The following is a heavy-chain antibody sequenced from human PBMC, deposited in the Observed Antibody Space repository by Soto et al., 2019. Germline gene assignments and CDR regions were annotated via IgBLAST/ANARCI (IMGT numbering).Heavy chain of an antibody. J-gene: IGHJ5*02. D-gene: IGHD2-15*01. CDR2: IIPIFGTP. CDR1: GGTFSSYA. CDR3: ARGLECRGYCLDKPTWFAP. Sequence: SVKVSCKASGGTFSSYAISWVRQAPGQGLEWVGGIIPIFGTPYYAQKFQGRVTITADKSTSTVYMELSSLRSDDTAVYFCARGLECRGYCLDKPTWFAPWGQGTLVTVSS. V-gene: IGHV1-69*06.